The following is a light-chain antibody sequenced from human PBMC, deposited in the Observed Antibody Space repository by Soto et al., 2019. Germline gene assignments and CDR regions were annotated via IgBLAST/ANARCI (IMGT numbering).Light chain of an antibody. CDR1: QSVSSSY. CDR2: GAS. Sequence: EIVLTQSPGTLSLSPGERATLSCRASQSVSSSYLAWYQQKPGQAPRLLIYGASSRATGIPDSFSGSGSGTDVTLTISRLEPEDFAVYYCQQYGSSPYTFGQGTKLQIK. CDR3: QQYGSSPYT. V-gene: IGKV3-20*01. J-gene: IGKJ2*01.